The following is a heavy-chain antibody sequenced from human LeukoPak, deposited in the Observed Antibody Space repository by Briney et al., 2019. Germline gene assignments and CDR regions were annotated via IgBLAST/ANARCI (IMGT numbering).Heavy chain of an antibody. CDR3: AKDFSSGWYPNWFDP. CDR1: GFTFSSYA. D-gene: IGHD6-19*01. CDR2: ISGSGGST. V-gene: IGHV3-23*01. Sequence: TGGSLRLSCAASGFTFSSYAMSWVRQAPGKGLEWVSSISGSGGSTYYADSVKGRFTISRDNSKNTLYLQMNSLRAEDTAVYYCAKDFSSGWYPNWFDPWGQGTLVTVSS. J-gene: IGHJ5*02.